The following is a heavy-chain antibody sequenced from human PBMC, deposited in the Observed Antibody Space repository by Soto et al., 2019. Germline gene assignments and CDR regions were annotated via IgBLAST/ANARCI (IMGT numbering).Heavy chain of an antibody. V-gene: IGHV3-33*01. CDR3: VRDQGDHVNHFDH. Sequence: GGSLRPPCGLPGFSFRDSGMHWVRQAPGKGLDWVAVIFHDGRKTDNAHPVKGRFTIHRDYSKNTLSLQMNNLRAEDTAVYYCVRDQGDHVNHFDHWGQGALVTVSS. CDR2: IFHDGRKT. CDR1: GFSFRDSG. D-gene: IGHD3-16*01. J-gene: IGHJ4*01.